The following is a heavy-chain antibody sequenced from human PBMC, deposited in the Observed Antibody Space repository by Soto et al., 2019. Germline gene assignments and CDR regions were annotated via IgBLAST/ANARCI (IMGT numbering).Heavy chain of an antibody. CDR3: ARDALSRDSI. V-gene: IGHV4-39*02. D-gene: IGHD3-22*01. J-gene: IGHJ4*02. CDR1: GGSVRSSTYY. CDR2: IYYSGST. Sequence: SETLSLTCTVSGGSVRSSTYYWGWIRQSPGKGLEWIGSIYYSGSTHNNPSLKSRVTMSVDTYTNQFSLKLMSVTAADTAIYYCARDALSRDSIWGQGTLVTVSS.